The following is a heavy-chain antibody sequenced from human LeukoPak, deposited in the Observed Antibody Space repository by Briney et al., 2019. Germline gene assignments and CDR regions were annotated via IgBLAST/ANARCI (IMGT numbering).Heavy chain of an antibody. D-gene: IGHD3-10*01. Sequence: GGSLRLSCTASGLTFSNFGMHWVRQAPGKGLEWVAVISYDGSKKYYADSVKGRFTISRDNAKNTLYLQMNSLRAEDTAVYYCAKEREYYFDYWGQGTLVSVSS. J-gene: IGHJ4*02. CDR2: ISYDGSKK. V-gene: IGHV3-30*18. CDR3: AKEREYYFDY. CDR1: GLTFSNFG.